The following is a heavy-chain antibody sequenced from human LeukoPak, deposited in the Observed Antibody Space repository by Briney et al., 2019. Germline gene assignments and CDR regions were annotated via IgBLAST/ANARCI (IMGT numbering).Heavy chain of an antibody. J-gene: IGHJ4*02. CDR2: INHSGST. V-gene: IGHV4-34*01. CDR1: GGSFSDYY. Sequence: SETLSPTYAVYGGSFSDYYWSWIRQPPGKGLEWIGEINHSGSTNDNPSLKSRVTISVDTSKNQFSLKLSSVTAADTAVYYCARGRIQLPRVPKGERKQKLGYFDYWGQGTLVTVSS. D-gene: IGHD5-18*01. CDR3: ARGRIQLPRVPKGERKQKLGYFDY.